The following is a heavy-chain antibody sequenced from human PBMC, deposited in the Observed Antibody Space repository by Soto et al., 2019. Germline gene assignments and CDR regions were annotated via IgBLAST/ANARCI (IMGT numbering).Heavy chain of an antibody. J-gene: IGHJ4*02. Sequence: SVYVSCKAAGFTFNRQDMRWVRQAPGQGLEWMGGIIPMFGTPHYAEKFQDRVTITADESTGTAYLELSSLTSEDTAVYYCAKSEGRDGYSFDYWCPGTLVTVSS. D-gene: IGHD5-12*01. CDR2: IIPMFGTP. CDR3: AKSEGRDGYSFDY. V-gene: IGHV1-69*13. CDR1: GFTFNRQD.